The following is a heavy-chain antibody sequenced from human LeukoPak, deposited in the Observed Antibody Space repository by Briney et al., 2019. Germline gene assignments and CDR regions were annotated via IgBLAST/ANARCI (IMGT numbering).Heavy chain of an antibody. J-gene: IGHJ4*02. CDR1: DGSLNYPVYS. V-gene: IGHV4-31*03. CDR2: IYPGATT. Sequence: PSETLSLTCIVSDGSLNYPVYSWSWIRQQSGRGLEWIGYIYPGATTSYNPSLKSRVTISADTSKNQFYLKLTSVTAADTAVYYCVADRNYWGRGILVTVS. CDR3: VADRNY.